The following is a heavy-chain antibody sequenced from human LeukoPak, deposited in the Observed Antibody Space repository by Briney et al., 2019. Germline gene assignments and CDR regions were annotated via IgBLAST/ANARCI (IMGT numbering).Heavy chain of an antibody. D-gene: IGHD3-9*01. V-gene: IGHV3-7*01. J-gene: IGHJ4*02. CDR2: IKQDGSEK. CDR3: ARDGAYYDILTGYYNVAFFDY. Sequence: PGGSLRLSCAASGFTFSSYWMSWVRQAPGKGLEWVANIKQDGSEKYYVDSVKGRFTISRDNAKNSLYLQMNSLRAEDTAVYYCARDGAYYDILTGYYNVAFFDYWGQGTLVTVSS. CDR1: GFTFSSYW.